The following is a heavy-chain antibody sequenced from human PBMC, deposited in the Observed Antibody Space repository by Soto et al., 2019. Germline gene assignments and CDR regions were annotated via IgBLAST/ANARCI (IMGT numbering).Heavy chain of an antibody. CDR1: GFTFSSYE. Sequence: EVQLVESGGGLVQPGGSLRLSCEASGFTFSSYEMNWVRQAPGKGLEWVSYISSTGSITYYADSVKGRFTISRDNTKNSLYVQMNSLRAEDTAVYYCARDAGPGAFDILGQGTMVTVSS. V-gene: IGHV3-48*03. J-gene: IGHJ3*02. CDR3: ARDAGPGAFDI. CDR2: ISSTGSIT.